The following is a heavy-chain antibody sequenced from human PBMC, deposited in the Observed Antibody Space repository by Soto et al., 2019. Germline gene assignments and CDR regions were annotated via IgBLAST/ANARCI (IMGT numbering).Heavy chain of an antibody. J-gene: IGHJ3*02. Sequence: QVQLQESGPGLVKPSQTLSLTCTVSGGSISSGDYYWTWIRQPPGKGLEWIGYTYYSGSTYYNPSLKSRVTISVDTSKSQFSLKLTSVTAADTAMYYCAREPLSGPHPGAFDIWGQGTMVTVSS. CDR2: TYYSGST. CDR1: GGSISSGDYY. D-gene: IGHD3-3*01. CDR3: AREPLSGPHPGAFDI. V-gene: IGHV4-30-4*01.